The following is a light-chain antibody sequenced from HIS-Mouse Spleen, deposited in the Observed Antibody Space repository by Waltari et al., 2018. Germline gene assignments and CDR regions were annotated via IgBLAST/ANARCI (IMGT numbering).Light chain of an antibody. CDR2: DVS. CDR1: SSDVGGYTY. Sequence: QSALTQPRSVSGSPGQSVTISCTGTSSDVGGYTYVSWYQQHPGKAPKLMIYDVSKRPSGVPDRFSGSKSGNTASLTISGLQAEDEADYYCCSYAGSYTLGVFGTGTKVTVL. J-gene: IGLJ1*01. V-gene: IGLV2-11*01. CDR3: CSYAGSYTLGV.